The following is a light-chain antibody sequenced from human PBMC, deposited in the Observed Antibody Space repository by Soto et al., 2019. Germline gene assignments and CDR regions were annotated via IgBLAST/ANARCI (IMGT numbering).Light chain of an antibody. CDR2: GAS. CDR3: QQYGISHIT. Sequence: EIVLTQSPGTPSLSPGERATLSCRASQSVSSSYLAWYQQKPGQAPRLLIYGASSRATGIPDRFSGSGSGTDFTLTISRREPEDVADYYWQQYGISHITFGQGTRLEIK. J-gene: IGKJ5*01. V-gene: IGKV3-20*01. CDR1: QSVSSSY.